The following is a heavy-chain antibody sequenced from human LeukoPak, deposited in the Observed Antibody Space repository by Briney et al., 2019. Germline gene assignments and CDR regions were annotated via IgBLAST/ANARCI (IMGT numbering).Heavy chain of an antibody. Sequence: ASVKVSCKASGYTFTGYYMHWVRQAPGQGLEWMGWINPNSGGTNYAQKFQGRVTMTRDTSISTAYMELSRLRSDDTAVYYCARARSSSWYNYFDYWGQGTLATVSS. D-gene: IGHD6-13*01. CDR2: INPNSGGT. CDR1: GYTFTGYY. CDR3: ARARSSSWYNYFDY. J-gene: IGHJ4*02. V-gene: IGHV1-2*02.